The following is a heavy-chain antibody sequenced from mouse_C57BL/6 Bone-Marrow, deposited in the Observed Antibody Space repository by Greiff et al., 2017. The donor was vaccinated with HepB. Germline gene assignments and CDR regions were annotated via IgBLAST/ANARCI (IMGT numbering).Heavy chain of an antibody. D-gene: IGHD1-1*01. CDR2: INPNYGTT. V-gene: IGHV1-39*01. Sequence: RVEPGASVKISCKASGYSFTDYNMNWVKQSNGKSLEWIGVINPNYGTTSYNQKFKGKATLTVDQSSSTAYMQLNSLTSEDSAVYYCAILRYYYAMDYWGQGTSVTVSS. CDR1: GYSFTDYN. J-gene: IGHJ4*01. CDR3: AILRYYYAMDY.